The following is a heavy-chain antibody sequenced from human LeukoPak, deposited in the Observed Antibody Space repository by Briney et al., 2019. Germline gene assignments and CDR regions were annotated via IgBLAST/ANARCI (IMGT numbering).Heavy chain of an antibody. Sequence: SETLSLTCTVSGGSISSSSYYWGWIRQPPGKGLEWIGSIYYSGSTYYNPSLKSRVTISVDTSKNQFSLKLSSVTAADTAVYYCARSRAFGGVIVSEFDYWGQGTLVTVSS. V-gene: IGHV4-39*01. CDR3: ARSRAFGGVIVSEFDY. D-gene: IGHD3-16*02. CDR2: IYYSGST. J-gene: IGHJ4*02. CDR1: GGSISSSSYY.